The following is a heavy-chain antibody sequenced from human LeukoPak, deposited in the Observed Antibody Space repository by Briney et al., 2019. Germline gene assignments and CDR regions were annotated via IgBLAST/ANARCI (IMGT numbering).Heavy chain of an antibody. J-gene: IGHJ6*03. V-gene: IGHV4-61*02. CDR3: ARENHDYYYYVDV. CDR1: GGSISSGSYY. Sequence: SQTLSLTCTVSGGSISSGSYYWSWIRQPAGKGLEWIGRIYTSGSTNYNPSLKSRVTISVDTSKNQFSLKLSSVTAADTAVYYCARENHDYYYYVDVWGKGTTVTISS. D-gene: IGHD1-14*01. CDR2: IYTSGST.